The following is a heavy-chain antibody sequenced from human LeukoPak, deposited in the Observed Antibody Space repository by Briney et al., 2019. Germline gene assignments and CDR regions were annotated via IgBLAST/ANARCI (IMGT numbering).Heavy chain of an antibody. CDR3: ARDGYSYGSGRNY. J-gene: IGHJ4*02. CDR1: GFTFRDYY. V-gene: IGHV3-11*04. CDR2: ISSSSSTI. Sequence: GGSLRLSCAASGFTFRDYYMSWIRQAPGKGLAWVSYISSSSSTIYYADSVKGRFTISRDNAKNSLYLQMNSLRAEDTAVYYCARDGYSYGSGRNYWGQGTLVTVSS. D-gene: IGHD5-18*01.